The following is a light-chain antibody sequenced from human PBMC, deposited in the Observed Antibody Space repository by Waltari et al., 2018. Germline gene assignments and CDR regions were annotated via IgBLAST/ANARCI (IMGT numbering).Light chain of an antibody. V-gene: IGLV3-19*01. CDR3: NSRDSSGNHLGV. CDR1: SLRSYY. J-gene: IGLJ3*02. Sequence: SSELTQDPAVSVALGQPVRITCQGDSLRSYYASWYQQKPGQAPVLVIYGKNNRPSGIPYRFSGSSSGNTASLTITGAQAEDEADYSCNSRDSSGNHLGVFGGGTKLTVL. CDR2: GKN.